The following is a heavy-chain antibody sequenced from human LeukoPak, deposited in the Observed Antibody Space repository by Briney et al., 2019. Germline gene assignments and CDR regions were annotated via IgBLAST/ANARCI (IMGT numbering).Heavy chain of an antibody. Sequence: GGSLRLSCAASGFTFSSYGMHWVRQAPGKGLEWVAVISHDGSNAYYADSVKGRFTISRDNSKNTLYLQMSSLRAEDTAVYYCAKDQGGTTPGFDYWGQGTLVTVSS. CDR2: ISHDGSNA. J-gene: IGHJ4*02. D-gene: IGHD1-7*01. V-gene: IGHV3-30*18. CDR1: GFTFSSYG. CDR3: AKDQGGTTPGFDY.